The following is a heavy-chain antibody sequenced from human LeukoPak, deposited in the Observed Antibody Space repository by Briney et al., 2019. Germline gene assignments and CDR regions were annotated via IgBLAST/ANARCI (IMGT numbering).Heavy chain of an antibody. J-gene: IGHJ4*02. CDR3: ARDSGSYFGFDY. V-gene: IGHV4-31*03. CDR2: IHYSGST. CDR1: GGSINSGGYY. Sequence: SETLSLTCTVSGGSINSGGYYWSWIRQHPGKGLEWIGYIHYSGSTYYNPSLKSRVTISIDTSKNQFSLKLSSVTAADTAVYYCARDSGSYFGFDYWGQGTLVTVSS. D-gene: IGHD1-26*01.